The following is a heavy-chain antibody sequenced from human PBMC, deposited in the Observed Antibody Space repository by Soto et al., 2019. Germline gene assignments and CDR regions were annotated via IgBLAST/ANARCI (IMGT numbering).Heavy chain of an antibody. Sequence: ASVKVSCKASGGTFSSYAISWVRQAPGQGLEWMGGIIPIFGTANYAQKFQGRVTITADESTSTAYMELSSLRSDDTAVYYCARESYATYYYYGMDVWGQGTTVTVSS. CDR3: ARESYATYYYYGMDV. V-gene: IGHV1-69*13. CDR1: GGTFSSYA. J-gene: IGHJ6*02. D-gene: IGHD3-16*01. CDR2: IIPIFGTA.